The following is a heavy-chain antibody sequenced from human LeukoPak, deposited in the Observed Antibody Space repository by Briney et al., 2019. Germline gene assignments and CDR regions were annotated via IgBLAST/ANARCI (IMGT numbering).Heavy chain of an antibody. CDR2: ISYDGSNK. CDR1: GFTFSSYG. CDR3: AKVILEWSLNGMDV. J-gene: IGHJ6*02. V-gene: IGHV3-30*18. Sequence: PGGSLRLSCAASGFTFSSYGMHWVRQAPGKGLEWVAVISYDGSNKYYADSVKGRFTISRDNSKNTLYLQMNSLRAEDTAVYYCAKVILEWSLNGMDVWGQGTTVTVSS. D-gene: IGHD3-3*01.